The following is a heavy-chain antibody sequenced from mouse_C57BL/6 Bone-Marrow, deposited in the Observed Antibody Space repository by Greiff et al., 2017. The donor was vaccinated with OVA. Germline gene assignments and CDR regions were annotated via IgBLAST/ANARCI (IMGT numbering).Heavy chain of an antibody. Sequence: VKLMESGAGLVKPGASVKISCKASGYTFSTYWMNWVKQRPGKGLEWIGQIYPGDGDTNYNGKFKGKATLTADKSSSTAYMQLSSLTSADSAVYFCARGAYWGQGTLVTVSS. CDR2: IYPGDGDT. V-gene: IGHV1-80*01. CDR1: GYTFSTYW. CDR3: ARGAY. J-gene: IGHJ3*01.